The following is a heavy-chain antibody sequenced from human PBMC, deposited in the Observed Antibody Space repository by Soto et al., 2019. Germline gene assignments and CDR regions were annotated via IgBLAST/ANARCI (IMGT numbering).Heavy chain of an antibody. Sequence: QAQLMQSGAEVKKPGASVKITCKASGYTFPSYVIHWVRQTPGQRLEWMGWIHAGNVYAEYSQKFQGRVTITRDTSASTVFLELSSLRSEDTAVYYCAKPKNTAYNCKPHGMDDLGQGAMVTVSS. CDR1: GYTFPSYV. J-gene: IGHJ6*02. CDR3: AKPKNTAYNCKPHGMDD. CDR2: IHAGNVYA. V-gene: IGHV1-3*01. D-gene: IGHD1-1*01.